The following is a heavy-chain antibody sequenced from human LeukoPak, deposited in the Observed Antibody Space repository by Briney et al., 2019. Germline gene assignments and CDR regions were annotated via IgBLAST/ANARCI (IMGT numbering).Heavy chain of an antibody. CDR2: IYSGGNT. CDR3: ARRAGDYSHPYDY. D-gene: IGHD3-22*01. CDR1: GLTVSSNC. J-gene: IGHJ4*02. V-gene: IGHV3-53*01. Sequence: PGGSLRLSCAASGLTVSSNCMSWVRQAPGKGLEWVSFIYSGGNTYYADSVKGRFTISGDNSKNTFHPQMNSLRAEDTAVYYCARRAGDYSHPYDYWGQGTLVTVSS.